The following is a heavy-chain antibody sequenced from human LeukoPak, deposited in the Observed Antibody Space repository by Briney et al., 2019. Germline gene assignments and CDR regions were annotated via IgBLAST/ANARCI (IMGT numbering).Heavy chain of an antibody. CDR2: IYHSGSP. CDR1: GGSISSNNW. Sequence: SETLSLTCAISGGSISSNNWWGWVRQPPGKGLEWIGEIYHSGSPNYNPSLKSRVTISVDKSRNHFSLNLSSVTAADTAVYYCARVNINNWHSCDYWGQGTLVTVSS. D-gene: IGHD1-1*01. V-gene: IGHV4-4*02. CDR3: ARVNINNWHSCDY. J-gene: IGHJ4*02.